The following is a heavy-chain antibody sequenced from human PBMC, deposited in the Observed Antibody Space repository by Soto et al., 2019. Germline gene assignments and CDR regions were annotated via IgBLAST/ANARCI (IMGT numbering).Heavy chain of an antibody. J-gene: IGHJ3*02. CDR1: GGSISSSSYY. CDR2: IYYSGST. V-gene: IGHV4-39*01. CDR3: ARPPQYYDFWSGYFDDFDT. Sequence: SETLSLTCTVSGGSISSSSYYWGWIRQPPGKGLEWIGSIYYSGSTYYNPSLKSRVTISVDTSKNQFSLKLSSVTAADTAVYYCARPPQYYDFWSGYFDDFDTWGQGTMVTVS. D-gene: IGHD3-3*01.